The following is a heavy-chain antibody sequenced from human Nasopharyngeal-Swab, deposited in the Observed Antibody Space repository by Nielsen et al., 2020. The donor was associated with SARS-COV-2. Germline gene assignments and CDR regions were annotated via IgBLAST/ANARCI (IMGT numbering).Heavy chain of an antibody. J-gene: IGHJ4*02. V-gene: IGHV4-39*02. CDR2: IYYSGST. CDR1: GGSISSSSYY. Sequence: SETLSLTCTVSGGSISSSSYYWGWIRQPPGKGPEWIGYIYYSGSTYYNPSLESRVSMSVDTSKNHFSLKVSSVTAADTAVYYCARVPSDYGDPAGFDYWGQGILVTVSS. D-gene: IGHD4-17*01. CDR3: ARVPSDYGDPAGFDY.